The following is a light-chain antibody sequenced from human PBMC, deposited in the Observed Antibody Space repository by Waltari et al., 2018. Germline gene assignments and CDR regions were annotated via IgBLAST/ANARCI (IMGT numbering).Light chain of an antibody. CDR2: AYT. V-gene: IGLV1-40*01. Sequence: QSVLTQPPSVSGAPGQTVTISCPGSRSNIGAAFDVPWYQQLPGRAPKLLIYAYTNRPSGVPDRFSGSKSGISASLAITGLQAEDEADYYCQSYDNSLSGPYVFGSGTRVTVL. J-gene: IGLJ1*01. CDR3: QSYDNSLSGPYV. CDR1: RSNIGAAFD.